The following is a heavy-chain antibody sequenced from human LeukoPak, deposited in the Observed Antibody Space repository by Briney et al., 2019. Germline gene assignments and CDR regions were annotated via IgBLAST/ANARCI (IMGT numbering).Heavy chain of an antibody. CDR1: GFTFSTSW. CDR2: ISYDGSNK. Sequence: GGSLRLSCAASGFTFSTSWMSWVRQAPGRGLEWVAVISYDGSNKYYADSVKGRFTISRDNSKNTLYLQMNSLRTEDTAVYYCARRLLTGYYEFWGQGTLVTVSS. V-gene: IGHV3-30-3*01. CDR3: ARRLLTGYYEF. J-gene: IGHJ4*02. D-gene: IGHD3-9*01.